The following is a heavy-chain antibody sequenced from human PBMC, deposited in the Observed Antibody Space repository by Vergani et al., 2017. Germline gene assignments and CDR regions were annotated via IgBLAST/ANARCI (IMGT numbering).Heavy chain of an antibody. CDR1: GFTFSSYG. Sequence: QVQLVESGGGVVQPGRSLRLSCAASGFTFSSYGMHWVRQAPGQRLEWVAVIWYDGSNKYYADSVKGRFTISRDNSKNTLYLQMNSLRAEDTAVYYCARDLVVYATREASPIDYWGQGTLVTVSS. CDR3: ARDLVVYATREASPIDY. D-gene: IGHD2-8*02. V-gene: IGHV3-33*01. CDR2: IWYDGSNK. J-gene: IGHJ4*02.